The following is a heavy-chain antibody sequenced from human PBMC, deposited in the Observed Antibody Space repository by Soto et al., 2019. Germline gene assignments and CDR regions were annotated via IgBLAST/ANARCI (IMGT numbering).Heavy chain of an antibody. J-gene: IGHJ2*01. V-gene: IGHV1-46*01. CDR3: ARETFGCIIITLGGAYSDVPYPLNS. CDR1: GYTFTSYY. D-gene: IGHD3-16*01. CDR2: INPSGGST. Sequence: ASVKVSCKASGYTFTSYYMHWVRQAPGQGLEWMGIINPSGGSTSYAQKFQGRVTMTRDTSTSTVYMELSSLRSEDTAVYYSARETFGCIIITLGGAYSDVPYPLNSGGRGPL.